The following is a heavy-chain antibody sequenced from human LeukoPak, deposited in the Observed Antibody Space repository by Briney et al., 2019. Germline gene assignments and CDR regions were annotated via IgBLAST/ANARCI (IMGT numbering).Heavy chain of an antibody. V-gene: IGHV4-34*01. D-gene: IGHD3-3*01. Sequence: PSETLSLTCAVYGGSFSGYYWSWIRQPPGKGLERIGEINHSGSTNYNPSLKSRVTISVDTSKNQFSLKLSSVTAADTAVYYCARGGPITIFGVVIPLYFDYWGQGTLVTVSS. CDR1: GGSFSGYY. J-gene: IGHJ4*02. CDR2: INHSGST. CDR3: ARGGPITIFGVVIPLYFDY.